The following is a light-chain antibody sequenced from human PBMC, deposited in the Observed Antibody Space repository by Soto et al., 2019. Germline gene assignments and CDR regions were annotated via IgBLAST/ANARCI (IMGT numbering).Light chain of an antibody. J-gene: IGKJ4*01. CDR1: QSINSH. Sequence: DIQMTQSPSSLSASVGDRVTITCRASQSINSHLNWYQQKPGKPPKLLSHTTSSLHSGVPSKFSGSEAGTDFTLTISTLQPEDLATDYSQPCVGTPLPFGVATNVEI. CDR3: QPCVGTPLP. CDR2: TTS. V-gene: IGKV1-39*01.